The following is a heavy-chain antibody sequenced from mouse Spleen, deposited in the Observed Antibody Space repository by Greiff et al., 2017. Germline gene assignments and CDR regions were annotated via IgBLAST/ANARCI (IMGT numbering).Heavy chain of an antibody. CDR2: ISSGGGNT. CDR1: GFTFSSYA. Sequence: EVQLQQSGGGLVKLGGSLKLSCAASGFTFSSYAMSWVRQTPEKRLEWVATISSGGGNTYYPDSVKGRFTISRDNAKNTLYLQMSSLKSEDTAMYYCASDYDDYFDYWGQGTTLTVSS. CDR3: ASDYDDYFDY. V-gene: IGHV5-9-3*01. D-gene: IGHD2-4*01. J-gene: IGHJ2*01.